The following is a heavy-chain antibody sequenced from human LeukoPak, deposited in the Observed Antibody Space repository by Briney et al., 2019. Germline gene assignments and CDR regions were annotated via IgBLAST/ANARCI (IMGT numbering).Heavy chain of an antibody. CDR3: ATGRRAGIVGATPQAHDVFDI. D-gene: IGHD1-26*01. CDR2: ISYDGYNK. J-gene: IGHJ3*02. Sequence: HPGGSLRLSCAASGFTFSSYAMHWVRQAPGKGLEWVADISYDGYNKFYADSVKGRFTISSDNSKNTLYLQMNSLRAEDTAVYYCATGRRAGIVGATPQAHDVFDIWGQGTMVTVSS. V-gene: IGHV3-30-3*01. CDR1: GFTFSSYA.